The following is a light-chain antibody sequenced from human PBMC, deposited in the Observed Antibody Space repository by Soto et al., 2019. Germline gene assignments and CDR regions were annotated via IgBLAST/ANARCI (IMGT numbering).Light chain of an antibody. V-gene: IGLV1-40*01. J-gene: IGLJ2*01. CDR1: SSNIGAGYD. CDR3: QSYDSSLSGYVV. Sequence: QAVVTQPPSVSGAPGQRVTISCTGSSSNIGAGYDVHWYQQRPGTAPKLLIYGNSNRPSGVPDRFSGSKSGTSASLAITGLQAEDEADYYCQSYDSSLSGYVVFGGGTKLTGL. CDR2: GNS.